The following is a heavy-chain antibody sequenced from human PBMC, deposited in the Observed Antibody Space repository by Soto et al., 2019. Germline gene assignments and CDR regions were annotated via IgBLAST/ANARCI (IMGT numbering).Heavy chain of an antibody. CDR2: ISGSGGST. V-gene: IGHV3-23*01. CDR3: ANVGLEGAAADLDTFDY. D-gene: IGHD2-15*01. CDR1: GFTFSSYA. J-gene: IGHJ4*02. Sequence: EVQLLESGGGLVQPGGSLRLSCAASGFTFSSYAMSWVRQAPGKGLEWVSAISGSGGSTYYADSVKDRFTISRDNYKNTLYLQMNSLRAEYTAAYYCANVGLEGAAADLDTFDYWGQGTLVAV.